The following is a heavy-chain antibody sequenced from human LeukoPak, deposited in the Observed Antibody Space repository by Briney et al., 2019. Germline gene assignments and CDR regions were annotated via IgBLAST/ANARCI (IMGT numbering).Heavy chain of an antibody. CDR2: IYTSGST. J-gene: IGHJ6*03. CDR1: GGSTTSGSYY. CDR3: ARDMYSFGSGGYYYYMDV. V-gene: IGHV4-61*02. D-gene: IGHD3-10*01. Sequence: SQTLSLTCTVSGGSTTSGSYYWSWIRQPAGKGLEWMGRIYTSGSTNHNPSLKSRVTISVDTSKNQFSLNLSSVTAADTAVYYCARDMYSFGSGGYYYYMDVWGKGTTVTVSS.